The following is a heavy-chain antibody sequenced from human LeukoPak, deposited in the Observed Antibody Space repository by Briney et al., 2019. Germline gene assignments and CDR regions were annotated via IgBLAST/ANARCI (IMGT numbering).Heavy chain of an antibody. D-gene: IGHD6-6*01. CDR3: ARDRYSSSSNDAFDI. Sequence: GGSLRLSRAASGFTFSSYSMNWVRQAPGKGLEWVSSISSSSSYIYYADSVKGRFTISRDNAKNSLYLQMNSLRAEDTAVYYCARDRYSSSSNDAFDIWGQGTMVTVSS. CDR1: GFTFSSYS. CDR2: ISSSSSYI. J-gene: IGHJ3*02. V-gene: IGHV3-21*01.